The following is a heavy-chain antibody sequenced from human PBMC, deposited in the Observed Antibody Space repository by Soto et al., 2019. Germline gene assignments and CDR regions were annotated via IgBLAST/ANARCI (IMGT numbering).Heavy chain of an antibody. J-gene: IGHJ5*02. CDR3: ARHASYDSSGYPPRGWFDP. CDR1: GYSFTSYW. Sequence: GESLKISCKGSGYSFTSYWISWVRQMPGKGLEWMGRIDPSDSYTNYSPSFQGHVTISADKSISTAYLQWSSLKASDTAMYYCARHASYDSSGYPPRGWFDPWGQGTLVTVSS. D-gene: IGHD3-22*01. V-gene: IGHV5-10-1*01. CDR2: IDPSDSYT.